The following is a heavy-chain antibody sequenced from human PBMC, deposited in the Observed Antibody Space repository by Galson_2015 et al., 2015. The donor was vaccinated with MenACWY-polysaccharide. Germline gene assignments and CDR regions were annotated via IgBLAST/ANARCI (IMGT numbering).Heavy chain of an antibody. CDR1: GFSFSSYW. Sequence: SLRLSCAASGFSFSSYWMTWVRQAPGKGLEWVSTISASGRSTFYADSVKGRFTISRDNSKNTLYLQLNSLRAEDTSVYYCAKVHSYAYVNFYYGLDVWGQGTTVTVSS. D-gene: IGHD5-18*01. CDR3: AKVHSYAYVNFYYGLDV. V-gene: IGHV3-23*01. J-gene: IGHJ6*02. CDR2: ISASGRST.